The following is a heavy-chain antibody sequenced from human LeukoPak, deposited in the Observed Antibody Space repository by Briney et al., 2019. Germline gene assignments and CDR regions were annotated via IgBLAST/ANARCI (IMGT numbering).Heavy chain of an antibody. CDR3: VRVRTMVRGVIGY. CDR1: GFTLSSHW. CDR2: IISDGRST. Sequence: GGSLRLACAASGFTLSSHWMEWVRQAPGKGLVWVSRIISDGRSTSYADSGKGRFTISRNNAYNTLYMQMNGLRAEDKGAYYCVRVRTMVRGVIGYWGQGTLVTVSS. D-gene: IGHD3-10*01. J-gene: IGHJ4*02. V-gene: IGHV3-74*01.